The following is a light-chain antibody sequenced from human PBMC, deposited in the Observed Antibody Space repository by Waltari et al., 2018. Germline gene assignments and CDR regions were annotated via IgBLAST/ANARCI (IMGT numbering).Light chain of an antibody. J-gene: IGLJ2*01. CDR3: SSYAGHRSSPYVV. CDR1: RDDFGGHKL. V-gene: IGLV2-23*02. Sequence: HSALTHPASVSGSPGPSITFSFTGTRDDFGGHKLVSWYQKGPGKAPKLLIYEVITRPSGVSVRFSGSKSGNTASLTISELQPEDESVYYCSSYAGHRSSPYVVFGGGTRLTVL. CDR2: EVI.